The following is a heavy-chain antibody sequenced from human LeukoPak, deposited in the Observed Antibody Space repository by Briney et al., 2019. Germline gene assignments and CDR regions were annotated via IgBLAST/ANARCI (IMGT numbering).Heavy chain of an antibody. J-gene: IGHJ4*02. CDR2: IYYSGST. CDR1: GGSISSSSYY. Sequence: PSETLSLTCTVSGGSISSSSYYWSWIRQPPGKGLEWIGYIYYSGSTNYNLSLKSRVTISVDTSKNQFSLKLSSVTAADTAVYYCARLDSSGSYFDYWGQGTLVTVSS. CDR3: ARLDSSGSYFDY. V-gene: IGHV4-61*05. D-gene: IGHD3-22*01.